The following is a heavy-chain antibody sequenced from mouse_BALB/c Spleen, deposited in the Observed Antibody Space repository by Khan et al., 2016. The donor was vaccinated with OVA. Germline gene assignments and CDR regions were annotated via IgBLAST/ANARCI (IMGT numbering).Heavy chain of an antibody. D-gene: IGHD1-1*01. Sequence: EVQLQESGPGLVKPPQSLSLTCTVTGYAITSDYAWNWIRQFPGNKLEWMGYIKYSGSTSYNPSLKSRISITRDTSKKQFLLQLKSVTSVDTATYCCAGSGTVSTVVATVLDSWGKGTTLPVSS. CDR2: IKYSGST. J-gene: IGHJ2*01. CDR3: AGSGTVSTVVATVLDS. CDR1: GYAITSDYA. V-gene: IGHV3-2*02.